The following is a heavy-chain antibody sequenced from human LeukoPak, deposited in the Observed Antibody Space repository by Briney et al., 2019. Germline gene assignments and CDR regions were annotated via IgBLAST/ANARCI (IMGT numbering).Heavy chain of an antibody. V-gene: IGHV4-30-2*01. J-gene: IGHJ4*02. D-gene: IGHD1-26*01. CDR3: ARAPSGSYYAFDY. Sequence: PSETLSLTCAVSGGSISSDGYSWSWIRQPPGKGLEWIGYIYHSGSTYYNPSLKSRVTISVDRSKNQFSLKLSSVTAADTAVYYCARAPSGSYYAFDYWGQGTLVTVSS. CDR1: GGSISSDGYS. CDR2: IYHSGST.